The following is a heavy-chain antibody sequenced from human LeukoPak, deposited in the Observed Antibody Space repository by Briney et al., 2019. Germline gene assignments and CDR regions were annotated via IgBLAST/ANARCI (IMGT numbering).Heavy chain of an antibody. CDR1: GGSISSSSYY. V-gene: IGHV4-39*07. Sequence: PSETLSLTCTVSGGSISSSSYYWGWIRQPPGKGLEWIGSIYYSGSTYYNPSLKSRVTISVDTSKTQFSLKLSSVTAADTAVYYCARGALDGSSFLNPYFDYWGQGTLVTVSS. J-gene: IGHJ4*02. D-gene: IGHD6-6*01. CDR2: IYYSGST. CDR3: ARGALDGSSFLNPYFDY.